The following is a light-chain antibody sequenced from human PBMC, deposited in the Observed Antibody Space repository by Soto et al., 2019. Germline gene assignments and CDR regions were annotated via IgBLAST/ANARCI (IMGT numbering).Light chain of an antibody. Sequence: QSVLTQPPSVSGAPGQRVTISCTGSSSNIGAGYNVHWYQQLPGTAPKLLIYGNSNRPSGVPDRLSGSKSGTSASLAITGLHAEDEADYYCQSYDSSLSGFVVFGGGTKLTVL. J-gene: IGLJ2*01. CDR3: QSYDSSLSGFVV. CDR1: SSNIGAGYN. CDR2: GNS. V-gene: IGLV1-40*01.